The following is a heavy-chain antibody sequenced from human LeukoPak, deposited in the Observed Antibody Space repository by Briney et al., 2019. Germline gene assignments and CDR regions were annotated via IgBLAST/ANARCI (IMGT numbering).Heavy chain of an antibody. CDR1: GGSFSGYY. CDR2: INHSGST. J-gene: IGHJ3*02. V-gene: IGHV4-34*01. D-gene: IGHD2-8*01. CDR3: ASLGVSDLRGAFDI. Sequence: PSETLSLTCAVYGGSFSGYYWSWIRQPPGKGREWIGEINHSGSTNYNPSLKSRVTISVDTSKTQFSLKLSSVTAADTAVYYCASLGVSDLRGAFDIWGQGTMVTVSS.